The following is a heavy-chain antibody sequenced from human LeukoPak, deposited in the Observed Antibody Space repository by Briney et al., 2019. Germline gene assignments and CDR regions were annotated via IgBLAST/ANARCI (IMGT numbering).Heavy chain of an antibody. CDR1: GYTFTSYG. V-gene: IGHV1-8*02. Sequence: GASVKVSCKASGYTFTSYGISWVRQAPGQGLEWMGWMNPNSGNTGYAQKFQGRVTMTRNTSISTAYMELSSLRSEDTAVYYCARAAEQWLAFDYWGQGTLVTVSS. J-gene: IGHJ4*02. D-gene: IGHD6-19*01. CDR2: MNPNSGNT. CDR3: ARAAEQWLAFDY.